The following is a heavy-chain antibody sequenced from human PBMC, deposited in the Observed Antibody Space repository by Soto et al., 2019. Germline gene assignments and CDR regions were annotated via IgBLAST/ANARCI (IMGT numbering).Heavy chain of an antibody. J-gene: IGHJ5*02. CDR3: ARGRVYDYVWGSYRRNWFDP. V-gene: IGHV1-69*12. Sequence: QVQLVQSGAEVKKPGSSVKVSCKASGGTFSSYAISWVRQAPGQGLGWMGGIIPIFGTANYAQKFQGRVTITADESTSTAYMELSSLRSEDTAVYYCARGRVYDYVWGSYRRNWFDPWGQGTLVTVSS. D-gene: IGHD3-16*02. CDR2: IIPIFGTA. CDR1: GGTFSSYA.